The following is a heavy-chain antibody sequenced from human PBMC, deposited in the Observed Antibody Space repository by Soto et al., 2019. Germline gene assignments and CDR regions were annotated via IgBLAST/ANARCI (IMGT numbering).Heavy chain of an antibody. D-gene: IGHD3-22*01. J-gene: IGHJ4*02. CDR2: IYPGDSDT. V-gene: IGHV5-51*01. CDR1: GYSFTSYW. CDR3: ARSYDSSGYYLGY. Sequence: PGESLKISCNGSGYSFTSYWIGWVRQMPGKGLEWMGIIYPGDSDTRYSPSFQGQVTISADKSISTAYLQWSSLKALDTAMYYCARSYDSSGYYLGYWGQGTLVTVSS.